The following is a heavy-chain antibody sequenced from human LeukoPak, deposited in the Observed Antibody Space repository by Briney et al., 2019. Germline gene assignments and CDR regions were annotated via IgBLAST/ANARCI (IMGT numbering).Heavy chain of an antibody. CDR3: AKLEYSSSWYSTYYYYYYMDV. D-gene: IGHD6-13*01. J-gene: IGHJ6*03. CDR1: EFTFSSYG. Sequence: GGSLRLSCAASEFTFSSYGMSWVRQAPGKGLEWVSAISSSGGSTYYADSVKGRFTISRDNSKNTLYLQMNSLRAEDTAVYYCAKLEYSSSWYSTYYYYYYMDVWGKGTTVTISS. CDR2: ISSSGGST. V-gene: IGHV3-23*01.